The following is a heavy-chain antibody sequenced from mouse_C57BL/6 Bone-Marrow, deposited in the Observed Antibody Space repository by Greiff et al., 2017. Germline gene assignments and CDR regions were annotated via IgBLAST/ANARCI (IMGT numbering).Heavy chain of an antibody. CDR2: ISSGGSYT. J-gene: IGHJ1*03. CDR1: GFTFSSYG. CDR3: ARRYGSSYWYFDV. D-gene: IGHD1-1*01. V-gene: IGHV5-6*02. Sequence: DLVKPGGSLKLSCAASGFTFSSYGMSWVRQTPDKRLAWVATISSGGSYTYYPDSVKGRFTISRDNAKNTLYLQMSSLKSEDTAMYYCARRYGSSYWYFDVWGTGTTVTVSS.